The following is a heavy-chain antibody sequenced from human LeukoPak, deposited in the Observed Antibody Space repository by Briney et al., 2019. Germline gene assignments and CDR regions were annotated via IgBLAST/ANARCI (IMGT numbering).Heavy chain of an antibody. V-gene: IGHV3-49*04. CDR3: IGSFGELTFFDY. J-gene: IGHJ4*02. D-gene: IGHD3-10*01. CDR2: IRSKAYGGTT. Sequence: GGSLRLSCTASGSTFGDYAMSWVRQAPGKGLEWVGFIRSKAYGGTTEYAASVKGRFTISRDDSKSIAYLQMNSLKTEDTAVYYCIGSFGELTFFDYWGQGTLVTVSS. CDR1: GSTFGDYA.